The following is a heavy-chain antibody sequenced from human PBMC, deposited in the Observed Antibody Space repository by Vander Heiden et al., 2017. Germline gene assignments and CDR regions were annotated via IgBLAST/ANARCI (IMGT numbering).Heavy chain of an antibody. J-gene: IGHJ4*02. CDR1: GFSLRTSAVG. V-gene: IGHV2-5*02. CDR3: AHRLAGVRSCDY. D-gene: IGHD6-6*01. CDR2: IYWDEDK. Sequence: QLTLKESGPTLVKPTQNLPLTCTFSGFSLRTSAVGVGWIRQPPGKALEWLALIYWDEDKRYSPSLKSRLTITKDTSKNHVVLTMTNRDPVDTATYYCAHRLAGVRSCDYWGQGTLVTVSS.